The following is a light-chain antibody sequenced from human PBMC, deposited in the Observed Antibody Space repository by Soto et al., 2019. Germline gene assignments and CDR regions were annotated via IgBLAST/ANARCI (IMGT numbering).Light chain of an antibody. CDR3: QQYGSAPIS. V-gene: IGKV3-20*01. J-gene: IGKJ5*01. CDR2: GAS. CDR1: ESVSANY. Sequence: ETVLTQSPGTLSLSPGERATLSCRASESVSANYLAWHQQKPGQAPRLLISGASSRATGIPDRFSGSGSGTDFTLTISRLEPEDFAVYYCQQYGSAPISLGQGTRLEIK.